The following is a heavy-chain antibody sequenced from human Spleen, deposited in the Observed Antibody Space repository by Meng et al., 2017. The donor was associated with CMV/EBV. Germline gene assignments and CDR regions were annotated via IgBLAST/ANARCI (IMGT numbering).Heavy chain of an antibody. V-gene: IGHV3-74*01. CDR2: INSDGSST. Sequence: LSLTCAASGFTFSSYAMHWVRQAPGKGLVWVSRINSDGSSTSYADSVKGRFTISRDNAKNTLYLQMNSLRAEDTAVYYCASLAVVVPWAFDPWGQGTLVTVSS. D-gene: IGHD2-2*01. CDR3: ASLAVVVPWAFDP. CDR1: GFTFSSYA. J-gene: IGHJ5*02.